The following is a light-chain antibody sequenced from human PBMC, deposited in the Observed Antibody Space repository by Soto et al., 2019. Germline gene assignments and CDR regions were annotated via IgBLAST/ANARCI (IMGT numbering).Light chain of an antibody. Sequence: QSVLTQPPSASATHGQRVTLSYSGRSSDVGSNTVNWYQQFPGAAPKLLIYSNDQRPSGVPDRFSASKSGTSASLAISGLQSEDEADYYGATWDNSVVGHVFGTGTKGTVL. CDR3: ATWDNSVVGHV. V-gene: IGLV1-44*01. CDR1: SSDVGSNT. CDR2: SND. J-gene: IGLJ1*01.